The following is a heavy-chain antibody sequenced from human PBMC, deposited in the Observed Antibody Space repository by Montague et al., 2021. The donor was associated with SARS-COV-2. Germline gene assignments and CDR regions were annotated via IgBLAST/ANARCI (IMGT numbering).Heavy chain of an antibody. CDR2: INWNGGST. CDR3: ARVWDIAVAGYYYYYGMDV. Sequence: SLRLSCAASGFTFGDYGMSWVRQAPGKGLEWVSGINWNGGSTGYADSVKGRLTISRDNAKNSLYLQMNSLRAEDTALYYCARVWDIAVAGYYYYYGMDVWGQGTTVTVSS. V-gene: IGHV3-20*04. CDR1: GFTFGDYG. J-gene: IGHJ6*02. D-gene: IGHD6-19*01.